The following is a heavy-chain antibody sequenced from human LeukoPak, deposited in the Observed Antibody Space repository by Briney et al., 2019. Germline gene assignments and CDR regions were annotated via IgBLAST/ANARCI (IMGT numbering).Heavy chain of an antibody. CDR2: ISSSSSYI. V-gene: IGHV3-21*01. Sequence: GGSLRLSCAASGFTFSSYSMNWVRQAPGKGLEWVSSISSSSSYIYYADSVKGRFTISRDNAKNSLYLQMNSLRAEDTAVYYCARVSMTGYYFDYWGQGTLVTVSS. D-gene: IGHD1-14*01. J-gene: IGHJ4*02. CDR1: GFTFSSYS. CDR3: ARVSMTGYYFDY.